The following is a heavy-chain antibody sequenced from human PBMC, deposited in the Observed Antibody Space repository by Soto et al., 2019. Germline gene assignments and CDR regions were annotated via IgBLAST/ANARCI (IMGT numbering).Heavy chain of an antibody. V-gene: IGHV4-39*01. J-gene: IGHJ5*02. CDR3: ARSVLDNWFDP. CDR2: IYYSGST. Sequence: SETLSLTCTVSGGSISSSSYYWGWIRQPPGKGLGWIGSIYYSGSTYYNPSLKSRVTISVDTSKNQFSLKLSSVTAADTAVYYCARSVLDNWFDPWGQGTLVTVSS. CDR1: GGSISSSSYY.